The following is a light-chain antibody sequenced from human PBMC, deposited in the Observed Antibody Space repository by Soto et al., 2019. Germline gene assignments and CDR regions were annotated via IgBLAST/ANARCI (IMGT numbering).Light chain of an antibody. CDR2: KAS. V-gene: IGKV1-5*03. CDR3: QQYNSYSWT. CDR1: QTIFSW. J-gene: IGKJ1*01. Sequence: FQMTQSPSTLSASVGDRVNITCRASQTIFSWLAWYQQKPGKAPKLLIYKASSLESGVPSSYSGSGSGTEFTLTISGLQPDDFATYFCQQYNSYSWTFGQGTKVEIK.